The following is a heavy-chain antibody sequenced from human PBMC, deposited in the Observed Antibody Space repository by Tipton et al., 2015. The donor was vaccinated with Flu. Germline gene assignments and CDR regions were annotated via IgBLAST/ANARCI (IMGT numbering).Heavy chain of an antibody. D-gene: IGHD7-27*01. CDR2: IYSGGST. V-gene: IGHV3-53*01. J-gene: IGHJ3*02. CDR3: ARESGEDGAFDI. CDR1: GLTVSSNY. Sequence: GSLRLSCAASGLTVSSNYMSWVRQAPGKGLEWVSVIYSGGSTYYADSVKGRFTIPRDNSKNTLYLQMNSLRAEDTAVYYCARESGEDGAFDIWGQGTMVTVSS.